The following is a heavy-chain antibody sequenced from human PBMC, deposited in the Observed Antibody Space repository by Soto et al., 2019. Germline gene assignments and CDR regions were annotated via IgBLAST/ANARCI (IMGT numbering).Heavy chain of an antibody. CDR3: ARDRSTEAADNP. Sequence: GGSLRLSCAASGFPFSSYGMHWVRQAPGKGLEWVAVIWYDGSNKYYADSVKGRFTISRDNSKNTLYLQMKRLRAEDKAVYYCARDRSTEAADNPWGQGT. D-gene: IGHD6-13*01. CDR1: GFPFSSYG. J-gene: IGHJ5*02. V-gene: IGHV3-33*01. CDR2: IWYDGSNK.